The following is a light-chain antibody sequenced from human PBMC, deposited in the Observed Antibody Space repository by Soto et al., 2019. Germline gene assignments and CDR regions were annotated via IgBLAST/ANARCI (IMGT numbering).Light chain of an antibody. J-gene: IGKJ4*01. Sequence: EIVMTQSPDTLSVSPGERASLSCRASQSVSSNLAWYQQNPGQAPRLLISNASRRATGIPDRFRGSGSGTDFSISISRMEHEDSAVYYCQQYVSLPLTFGGGTKVDIK. V-gene: IGKV3-20*01. CDR3: QQYVSLPLT. CDR1: QSVSSN. CDR2: NAS.